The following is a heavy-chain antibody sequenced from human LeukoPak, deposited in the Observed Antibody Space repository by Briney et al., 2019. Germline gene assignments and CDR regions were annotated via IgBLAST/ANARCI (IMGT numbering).Heavy chain of an antibody. V-gene: IGHV3-74*01. Sequence: GGSLRLSCAASGFTFSSYWMHWVRQAPGKGRVWVSRISNDGNSATYADSVKGRFTISRDNAKSTLDLQMNSLRAEDTAVYYCARGRATAGSWSDYWGQGTLVIVS. J-gene: IGHJ4*02. CDR1: GFTFSSYW. D-gene: IGHD6-13*01. CDR2: ISNDGNSA. CDR3: ARGRATAGSWSDY.